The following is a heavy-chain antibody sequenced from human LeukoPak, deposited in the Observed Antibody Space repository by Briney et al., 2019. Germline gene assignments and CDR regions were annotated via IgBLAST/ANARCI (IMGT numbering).Heavy chain of an antibody. D-gene: IGHD1-1*01. CDR1: GGSFSGYY. CDR2: INHSGST. J-gene: IGHJ4*02. Sequence: SETLSLTCDVYGGSFSGYYWSWIRQPPGKGLEWIGEINHSGSTNYNPSLKSRVTISVDTSKNQFSLKLSSVTAADTAVYYCASFFGGTAGFNWGQGTLATVSS. V-gene: IGHV4-34*01. CDR3: ASFFGGTAGFN.